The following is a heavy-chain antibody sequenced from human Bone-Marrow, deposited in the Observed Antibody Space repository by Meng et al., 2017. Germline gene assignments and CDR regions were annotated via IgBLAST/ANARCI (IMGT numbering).Heavy chain of an antibody. D-gene: IGHD3-3*01. CDR2: INTNTGNP. CDR3: ARDQWGDFWSGYYSWFDP. Sequence: VQLVKLWSELKKPGTSVKASCKASGYTFTSYAMNWVRQAPGQGLESRGWINTNTGNPTYAQGFTGRFVFSLDTSVSTAYLQISSLKAEDTAVYYCARDQWGDFWSGYYSWFDPWGQGTLVTVSS. CDR1: GYTFTSYA. J-gene: IGHJ5*02. V-gene: IGHV7-4-1*02.